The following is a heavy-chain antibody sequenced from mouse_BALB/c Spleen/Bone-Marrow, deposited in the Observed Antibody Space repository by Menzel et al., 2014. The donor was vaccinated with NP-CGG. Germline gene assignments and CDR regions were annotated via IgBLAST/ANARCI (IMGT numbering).Heavy chain of an antibody. J-gene: IGHJ4*01. D-gene: IGHD1-1*01. CDR3: ARDYGYAMDY. CDR1: GITFSSFG. Sequence: VMLVESGGGLVQPGGSRKLSCAASGITFSSFGMHWVRQAPEKGLEWVAYISSGSSTIYYADTVKGRFTISRDNPKNTLFLQMTSLRSEDTAMYYCARDYGYAMDYWGQGTSVTASS. V-gene: IGHV5-17*02. CDR2: ISSGSSTI.